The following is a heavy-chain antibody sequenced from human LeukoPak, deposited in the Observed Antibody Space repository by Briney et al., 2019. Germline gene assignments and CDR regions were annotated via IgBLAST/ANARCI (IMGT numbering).Heavy chain of an antibody. V-gene: IGHV4-39*07. CDR1: GGSISSSSYY. D-gene: IGHD3-3*01. CDR3: ARVREGYGVVLN. Sequence: SETLSLTCTVSGGSISSSSYYWGWIRQPPGKGLEWIGSIYYSGSTYYNPSLKSRVTISVDTSKNQFSLKLSSVTAADTAVYYCARVREGYGVVLNWGQGTMVTVSS. CDR2: IYYSGST. J-gene: IGHJ3*01.